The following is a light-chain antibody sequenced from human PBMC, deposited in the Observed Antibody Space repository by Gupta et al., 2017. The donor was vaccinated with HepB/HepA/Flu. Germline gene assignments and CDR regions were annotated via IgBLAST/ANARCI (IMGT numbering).Light chain of an antibody. J-gene: IGLJ3*02. V-gene: IGLV1-44*01. CDR2: SNN. CDR3: AAWDDRLSSGV. CDR1: SSNIGSNT. Sequence: QSVLTQPPSASGTPGQRVTISCSGSSSNIGSNTVNWYQQLPGTAPKLLIYSNNRRPSGVPDRFSGSKSGTSASLAISGLQSEDEADYYCAAWDDRLSSGVFGGGTKLTVL.